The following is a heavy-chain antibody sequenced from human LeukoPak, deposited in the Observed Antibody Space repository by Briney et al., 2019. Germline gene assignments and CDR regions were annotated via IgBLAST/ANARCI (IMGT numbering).Heavy chain of an antibody. V-gene: IGHV3-15*01. D-gene: IGHD3-16*01. CDR2: ITSTADARTT. CDR3: TTDVTGGRDLYFDL. J-gene: IGHJ2*01. CDR1: GYTFSNAW. Sequence: PGGSLRLSCAASGYTFSNAWMSWVRQAPGKGLEWVGRITSTADARTTDYAAPVKGRFTISRDDSKNTLYLQMNSLKTEDTAVYYCTTDVTGGRDLYFDLWGRGTLVAV.